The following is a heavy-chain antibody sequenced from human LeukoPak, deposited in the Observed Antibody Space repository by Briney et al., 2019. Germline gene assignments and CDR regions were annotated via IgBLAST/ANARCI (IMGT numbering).Heavy chain of an antibody. CDR2: IRSKAYGGTT. J-gene: IGHJ6*02. V-gene: IGHV3-49*04. Sequence: PGRSLRLSCTASGFTFGDYAMSWVRQAPGKGLEWVGFIRSKAYGGTTEYAASVKGRFTISRDDSKSIAYLQMNSLKTEDTAVYYCTRDFGDEYYYDGMDVWGQGTTVTVSS. CDR3: TRDFGDEYYYDGMDV. D-gene: IGHD3-22*01. CDR1: GFTFGDYA.